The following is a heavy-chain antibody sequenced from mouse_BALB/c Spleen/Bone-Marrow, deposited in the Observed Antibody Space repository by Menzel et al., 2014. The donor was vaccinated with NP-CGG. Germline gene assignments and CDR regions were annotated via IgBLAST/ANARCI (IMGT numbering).Heavy chain of an antibody. J-gene: IGHJ2*01. CDR3: ARGFPFDY. CDR1: GYTFTNYY. Sequence: QVQLQQSGPELVKPGASVRISCKASGYTFTNYYIHWVKQMPGQGLEWIGWIYPGNVNSKYNEKFKGKATLTADKSSSTAYMQLSSLASEDSAVYYCARGFPFDYWGQGTTLTVSS. CDR2: IYPGNVNS. V-gene: IGHV1S56*01.